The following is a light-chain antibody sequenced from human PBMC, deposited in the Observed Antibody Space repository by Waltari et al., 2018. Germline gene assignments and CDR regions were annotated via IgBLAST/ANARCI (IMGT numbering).Light chain of an antibody. CDR1: QSLSNG. V-gene: IGKV1-5*03. CDR2: KAS. J-gene: IGKJ1*01. Sequence: TCRASQSLSNGLASYQQKPGKAPKVLIYKASTLESGVPSRFSGSGSGTEFTLTISSLQPDDFATYYCQQYRNLWTFGQGTKVEIK. CDR3: QQYRNLWT.